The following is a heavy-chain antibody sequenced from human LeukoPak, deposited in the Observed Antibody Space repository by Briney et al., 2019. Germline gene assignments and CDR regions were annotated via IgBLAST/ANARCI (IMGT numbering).Heavy chain of an antibody. CDR3: AKTRDIVVVPAATVTDCIDV. CDR2: ISSSSSYI. J-gene: IGHJ6*02. CDR1: GFTFSSYS. V-gene: IGHV3-21*01. Sequence: GGSLRLSCAASGFTFSSYSMNWVRQAPGKGLEWVSSISSSSSYIYYADSVKGRFTISRDNAKNSLYLQMNSLRAEDTAVYYCAKTRDIVVVPAATVTDCIDVWGQGTTVTVSS. D-gene: IGHD2-2*01.